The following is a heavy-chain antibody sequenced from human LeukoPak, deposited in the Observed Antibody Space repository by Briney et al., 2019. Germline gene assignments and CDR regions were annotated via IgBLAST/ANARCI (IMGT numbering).Heavy chain of an antibody. D-gene: IGHD3-22*01. V-gene: IGHV3-20*04. J-gene: IGHJ4*02. Sequence: SGGSLRLSCAAPGFTFDNYGMSWVRQAPGKGLEWVSGITWNGDRTGYADSVKGRFTISRDNAKNFLYLQMNSLRVEDTALYYCASDYYYDSTGYYGLGYWGQGSLVTVSS. CDR1: GFTFDNYG. CDR3: ASDYYYDSTGYYGLGY. CDR2: ITWNGDRT.